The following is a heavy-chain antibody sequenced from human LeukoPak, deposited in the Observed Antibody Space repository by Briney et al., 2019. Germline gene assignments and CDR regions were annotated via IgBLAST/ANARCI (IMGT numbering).Heavy chain of an antibody. Sequence: VGSLRLSCAASGFTFSDYYMSWIRQAPGKGLEWVSYISSSGSTIYYADSVKGRFTISRDNAKNSLYLQMNSLRAEDTAVYYCARCSSASCKFDCWGQGTLVTVSS. V-gene: IGHV3-11*04. D-gene: IGHD2-2*01. CDR1: GFTFSDYY. CDR3: ARCSSASCKFDC. J-gene: IGHJ4*02. CDR2: ISSSGSTI.